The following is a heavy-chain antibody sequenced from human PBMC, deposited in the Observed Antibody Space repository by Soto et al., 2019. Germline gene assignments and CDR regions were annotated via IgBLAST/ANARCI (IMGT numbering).Heavy chain of an antibody. CDR2: IIPYYNTL. CDR3: ASGASRWYPYFFDS. V-gene: IGHV1-69*01. D-gene: IGHD6-13*01. CDR1: EGTFNSYA. Sequence: QAQVVQSGAEVRKPGSSVKLSCKASEGTFNSYAIAWVRQAPGQGLEWMGGIIPYYNTLNYAQKFQDRVTITADDSTNTVYMELSSLRSDDKAVHFCASGASRWYPYFFDSWAQGTLVTVSS. J-gene: IGHJ4*02.